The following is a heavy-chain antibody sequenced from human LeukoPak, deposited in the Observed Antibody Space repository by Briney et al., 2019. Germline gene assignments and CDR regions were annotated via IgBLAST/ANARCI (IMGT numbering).Heavy chain of an antibody. J-gene: IGHJ4*02. D-gene: IGHD3-22*01. CDR2: IIPIFGTA. V-gene: IGHV1-69*05. CDR3: ARGPMIVVVRFDY. Sequence: SVKVSCKASGGTFSSYAISWVRQAPGQGLEWMGRIIPIFGTANYAQKFQGRVAITTDESTSTAYMELSSLRSEDTAVYYCARGPMIVVVRFDYWGQGTLVTVSS. CDR1: GGTFSSYA.